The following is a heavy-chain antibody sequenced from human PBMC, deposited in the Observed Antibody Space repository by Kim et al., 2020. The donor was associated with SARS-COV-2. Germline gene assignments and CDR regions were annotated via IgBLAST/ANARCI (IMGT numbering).Heavy chain of an antibody. V-gene: IGHV1-8*01. D-gene: IGHD3-16*02. CDR2: MNPNSGNT. CDR1: GYTFTSYD. CDR3: ARGRKESRHVLMIPFGGVIVYYFDY. Sequence: ASVKVSCKASGYTFTSYDINWVRQATGQGLEWMGWMNPNSGNTGYAQKFQGRVTMTRNTSISTAYMELSSLRSEDTAVYYCARGRKESRHVLMIPFGGVIVYYFDYWGQGTLVTVSS. J-gene: IGHJ4*02.